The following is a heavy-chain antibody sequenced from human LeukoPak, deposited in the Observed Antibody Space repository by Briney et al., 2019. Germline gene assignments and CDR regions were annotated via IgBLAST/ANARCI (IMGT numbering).Heavy chain of an antibody. CDR2: IIPILGIA. CDR1: GGTFSSYA. CDR3: AGVEDSSKIDY. J-gene: IGHJ4*02. V-gene: IGHV1-69*04. Sequence: GASVKLSCKASGGTFSSYAICWVRKAPGPGLEWMGRIIPILGIANYAQKFQGTITLTADNSTSTAYMELSSLSSEDTAVYYCAGVEDSSKIDYWGQGTLVTVSS. D-gene: IGHD3-22*01.